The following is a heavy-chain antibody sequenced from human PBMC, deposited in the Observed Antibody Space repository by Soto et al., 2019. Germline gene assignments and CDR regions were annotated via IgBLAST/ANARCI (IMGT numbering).Heavy chain of an antibody. CDR1: GFTVSSNY. J-gene: IGHJ3*02. CDR2: IYSGGST. Sequence: GGSLRLSCAASGFTVSSNYMSWVRQAPGKGLEWVSVIYSGGSTYYADSVKGRFTISRDNSKNTLYLQMNSLRAEDTAVYYCARDRVRGVTHHDAFDIWGQGTMVTVSS. D-gene: IGHD3-10*01. V-gene: IGHV3-66*01. CDR3: ARDRVRGVTHHDAFDI.